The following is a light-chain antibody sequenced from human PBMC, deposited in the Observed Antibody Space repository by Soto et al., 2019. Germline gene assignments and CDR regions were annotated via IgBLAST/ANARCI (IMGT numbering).Light chain of an antibody. V-gene: IGKV1-5*01. CDR2: DAS. J-gene: IGKJ1*01. CDR1: QSITNR. Sequence: DIPMTQSPSTLSASVGARVTITCRASQSITNRLAWYQQKPGKAPKVLIYDASSLESGVPSRFSGSGSGTEFILTISSLQSDDFATYWCQHYGGMWTFAQGTKVEIK. CDR3: QHYGGMWT.